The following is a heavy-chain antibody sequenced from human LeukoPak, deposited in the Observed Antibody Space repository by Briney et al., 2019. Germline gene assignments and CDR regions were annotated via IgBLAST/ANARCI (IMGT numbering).Heavy chain of an antibody. D-gene: IGHD3-22*01. CDR2: VSGSAGSI. J-gene: IGHJ1*01. V-gene: IGHV3-23*01. CDR1: GFILRSYA. Sequence: GGSLRLSCAASGFILRSYAMTWVRQAPGKGLEWVSTVSGSAGSIYYADSVKGRFTISRDNSKNTLFLQMNSLRVEDTAVYFCAKDFTSKYDRMGDRFQHWGQGTLVSVS. CDR3: AKDFTSKYDRMGDRFQH.